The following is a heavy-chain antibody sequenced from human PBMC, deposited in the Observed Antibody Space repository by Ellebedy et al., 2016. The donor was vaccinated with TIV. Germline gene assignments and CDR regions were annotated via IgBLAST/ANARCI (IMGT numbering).Heavy chain of an antibody. V-gene: IGHV3-7*03. CDR3: ARPPAAVAGQDY. CDR1: GFTFSNYW. Sequence: GESLKISCAVSGFTFSNYWMSWARQAPGKGLEWVATIKQDGSEIHYVDSVKGLFTISRDNAKNSLYLQMHSLRAEDTAVYYCARPPAAVAGQDYWGQGTLVTVSS. D-gene: IGHD6-19*01. CDR2: IKQDGSEI. J-gene: IGHJ4*02.